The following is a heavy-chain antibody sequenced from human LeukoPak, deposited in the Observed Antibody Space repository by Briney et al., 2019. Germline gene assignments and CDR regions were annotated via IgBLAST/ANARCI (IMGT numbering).Heavy chain of an antibody. CDR1: GFTFSNNA. V-gene: IGHV3-23*01. CDR2: ISGGGGET. Sequence: GGSLRLSCAASGFTFSNNAMHWVRQAPGKGLEWVSSISGGGGETYYVDSVKGRFTISRDNSKNTLYLQMNSLRAEDTAVYYCAREQQLVYGYFDYWGQGTLVTVSS. CDR3: AREQQLVYGYFDY. J-gene: IGHJ4*02. D-gene: IGHD6-13*01.